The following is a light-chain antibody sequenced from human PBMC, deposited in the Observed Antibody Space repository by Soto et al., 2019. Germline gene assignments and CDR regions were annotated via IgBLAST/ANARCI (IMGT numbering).Light chain of an antibody. V-gene: IGLV2-14*01. CDR2: EVS. J-gene: IGLJ3*02. CDR3: SAYTSTSPPWV. Sequence: QSALTQPASVSGSPGQSITIFCSGTSSDVGAYKFVSWYRHHPGKAPQVMIYEVSNRPSGVSNRFSGSKSGNTASLTISGLQPEDEGDYYCSAYTSTSPPWVLGGGTKLTVL. CDR1: SSDVGAYKF.